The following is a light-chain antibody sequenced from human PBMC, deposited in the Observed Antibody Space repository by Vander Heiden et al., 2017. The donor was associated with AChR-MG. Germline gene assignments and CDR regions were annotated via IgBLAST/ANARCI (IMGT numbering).Light chain of an antibody. Sequence: QSALTQPPSVSGAPGQRVTISCSGSSSNIGTNNVNWYQQFPGKAPKVLISSSDQRPSGVRDRFSSSTSGTSAYLALSGLQTEDEADYYCAAWDVSLNGWVFGGGTKLTVL. V-gene: IGLV1-44*01. CDR1: SSNIGTNN. CDR3: AAWDVSLNGWV. J-gene: IGLJ3*02. CDR2: SSD.